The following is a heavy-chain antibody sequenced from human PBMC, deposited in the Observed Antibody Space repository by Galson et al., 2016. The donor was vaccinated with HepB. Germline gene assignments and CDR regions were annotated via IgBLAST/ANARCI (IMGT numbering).Heavy chain of an antibody. J-gene: IGHJ4*02. CDR2: INWNDDE. Sequence: PALVKPTQTLTLTCTFSGFSLSTNGVGVGWIRQPPGKTLEWLALINWNDDERYSPSLKSRLTITKDTSKNQVVLTMTNMDPVDTATYYCAHGYHRYCSSTSCYTIFDYWGQGTLVTVSA. V-gene: IGHV2-5*01. D-gene: IGHD2-2*02. CDR3: AHGYHRYCSSTSCYTIFDY. CDR1: GFSLSTNGVG.